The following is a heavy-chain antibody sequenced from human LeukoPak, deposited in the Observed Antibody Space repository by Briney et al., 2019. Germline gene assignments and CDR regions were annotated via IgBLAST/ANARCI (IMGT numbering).Heavy chain of an antibody. J-gene: IGHJ4*02. CDR2: INHSGST. D-gene: IGHD4-23*01. CDR1: GGSFSGYY. Sequence: PSETLSLTCAVYGGSFSGYYWSWIRQPPGKGLEWIGEINHSGSTNYNPSLKSRVTISVDTSKNQFSLNLSSVTAADTAMYYCARAVGTSRNFFDYWGQGTLVTVSS. V-gene: IGHV4-34*01. CDR3: ARAVGTSRNFFDY.